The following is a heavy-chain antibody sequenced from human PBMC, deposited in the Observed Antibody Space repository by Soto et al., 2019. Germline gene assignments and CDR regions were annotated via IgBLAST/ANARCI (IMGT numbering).Heavy chain of an antibody. J-gene: IGHJ4*02. CDR2: IYHSGST. Sequence: QVQLQESGPGLVKPSETLSLTCAVSGGSISSSTWWSWVRQPPGKGLEWIGEIYHSGSTNYNPSLKTRVTISADKSTNQFSLKLSSVTAADTAVYYCASSGYSYGTRPFDYWGQGTMVTVSS. CDR1: GGSISSSTW. CDR3: ASSGYSYGTRPFDY. V-gene: IGHV4-4*02. D-gene: IGHD5-18*01.